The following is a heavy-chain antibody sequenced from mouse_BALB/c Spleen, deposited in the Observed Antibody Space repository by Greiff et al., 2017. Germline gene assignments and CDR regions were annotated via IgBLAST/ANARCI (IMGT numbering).Heavy chain of an antibody. Sequence: QVQLKESGAELVKPGASVKLSCKASGYTFTSYYMYWVKQRPGQGLEWIGEINPSNGGTNFNEKFKSKATLTVDKSSSTAYMQLSSLTSEDSAVYYCTSGYYRYPFDYWGQGTTLTVSS. J-gene: IGHJ2*01. V-gene: IGHV1S81*02. CDR3: TSGYYRYPFDY. D-gene: IGHD2-14*01. CDR1: GYTFTSYY. CDR2: INPSNGGT.